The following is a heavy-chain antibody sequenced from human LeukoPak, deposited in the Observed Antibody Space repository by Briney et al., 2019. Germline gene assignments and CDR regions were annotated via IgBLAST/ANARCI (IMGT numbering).Heavy chain of an antibody. CDR1: GGSITSSSYY. Sequence: PSETLSLTCTVSGGSITSSSYYWGWIRQPPGKGLQWIGSIYSSGRTFYNPSLKSRVTISVDTSKNQFSLKLSSVTAADTAVYYCARDSWTTNNWFDPWGQGTLVTVSS. CDR2: IYSSGRT. V-gene: IGHV4-39*07. J-gene: IGHJ5*02. D-gene: IGHD3/OR15-3a*01. CDR3: ARDSWTTNNWFDP.